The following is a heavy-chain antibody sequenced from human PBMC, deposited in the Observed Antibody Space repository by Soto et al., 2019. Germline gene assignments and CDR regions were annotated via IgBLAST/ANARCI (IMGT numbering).Heavy chain of an antibody. CDR3: ARDPFCSSTSCSRYYYYYYGMDV. J-gene: IGHJ6*02. D-gene: IGHD2-2*01. V-gene: IGHV3-48*02. CDR2: ISSSSSTI. Sequence: GGSLRLSCAASGFTFSSYSMNWVRQAPGKGLEWVSYISSSSSTIYYADSVKGRFTISRDNAKNSLYLQMNSLRDEDTAVYYCARDPFCSSTSCSRYYYYYYGMDVWGQGTTVTVSS. CDR1: GFTFSSYS.